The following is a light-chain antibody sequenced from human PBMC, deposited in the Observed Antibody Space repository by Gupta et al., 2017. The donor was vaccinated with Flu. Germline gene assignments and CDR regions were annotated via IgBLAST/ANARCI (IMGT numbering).Light chain of an antibody. CDR2: RNN. V-gene: IGLV1-47*01. CDR3: AAWDDSRSGWV. J-gene: IGLJ3*02. Sequence: QSVLTQPPSASGTPGQRVTISCSGSSSNIGSNYVYWYQQLPGTAPKLLIYRNNQRPSGVPDRFSSSKSGTSASLAISGLRAEDEADYYCAAWDDSRSGWVFGGGTKLTVL. CDR1: SSNIGSNY.